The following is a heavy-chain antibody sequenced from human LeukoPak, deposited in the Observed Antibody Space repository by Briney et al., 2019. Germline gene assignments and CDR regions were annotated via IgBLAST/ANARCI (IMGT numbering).Heavy chain of an antibody. D-gene: IGHD2/OR15-2a*01. V-gene: IGHV3-30*09. CDR3: ARRTSSNFDY. J-gene: IGHJ4*02. Sequence: GGSLRLSCAASGFTFRNYVIHWVRQAPGKGLEWVAVTSSDLNVKLYADSVKGRFAISRDNAKNSLYLQMNSLRAEDTAVYYCARRTSSNFDYWGQGTLVTVSS. CDR2: TSSDLNVK. CDR1: GFTFRNYV.